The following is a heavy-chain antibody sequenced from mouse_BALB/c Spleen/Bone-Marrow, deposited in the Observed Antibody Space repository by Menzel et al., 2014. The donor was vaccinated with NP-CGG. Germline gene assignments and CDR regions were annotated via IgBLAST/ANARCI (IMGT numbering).Heavy chain of an antibody. V-gene: IGHV5-4*02. CDR1: GFTFSDFY. D-gene: IGHD2-13*01. CDR3: ARAPPYDFYTMDY. CDR2: ISDGVSYT. Sequence: EVQLQESGGGLVKPGGSLKLSCAASGFTFSDFYMFWVRQTPEKRLEWVATISDGVSYTYYPDSVKGRFTISRDNARNDLYLQMSSLKSEDTAMYYCARAPPYDFYTMDYWGQGTSVTVSS. J-gene: IGHJ4*01.